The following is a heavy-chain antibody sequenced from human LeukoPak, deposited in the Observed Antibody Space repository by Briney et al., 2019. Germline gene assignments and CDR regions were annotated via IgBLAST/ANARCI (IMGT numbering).Heavy chain of an antibody. CDR2: FDPEDGET. CDR1: GYTLTELS. V-gene: IGHV1-24*01. CDR3: VNPVWGSYRYFDY. J-gene: IGHJ4*02. D-gene: IGHD3-16*02. Sequence: ASVKVSCKVSGYTLTELSMHWVRQAPGKGLEWMGGFDPEDGETIYAQKFQGRVTMTEDTSTDTAYMELSSLRSEDTAVYYCVNPVWGSYRYFDYWGQGTLVTVSS.